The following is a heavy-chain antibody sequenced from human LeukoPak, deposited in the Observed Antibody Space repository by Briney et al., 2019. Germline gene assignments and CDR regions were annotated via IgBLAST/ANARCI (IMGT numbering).Heavy chain of an antibody. CDR2: IRFDGSNK. D-gene: IGHD3-22*01. CDR3: VKGNFYDSSGLPFDF. CDR1: GFTFSSYG. J-gene: IGHJ4*02. V-gene: IGHV3-30*02. Sequence: GGSLRLSCAASGFTFSSYGMHWVRQAPGKGLEWVAFIRFDGSNKYYADSEKGRFTISRDNVKNSLYLQMNSLRADDTAFYYCVKGNFYDSSGLPFDFWGQGALVTVSS.